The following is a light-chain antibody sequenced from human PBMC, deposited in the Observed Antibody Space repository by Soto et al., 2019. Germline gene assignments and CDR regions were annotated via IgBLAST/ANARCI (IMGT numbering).Light chain of an antibody. CDR1: QSVSRY. CDR3: QQRSNWPIT. V-gene: IGKV3-11*01. Sequence: EIVFTQSPATLSLSPGERATLSCRASQSVSRYVAWYQQKPGQAPRLLIFDASDRATGIPARFSGSGSGTDFTLTISRLEPEDFAVYYCQQRSNWPITFGQGTRLEIK. J-gene: IGKJ5*01. CDR2: DAS.